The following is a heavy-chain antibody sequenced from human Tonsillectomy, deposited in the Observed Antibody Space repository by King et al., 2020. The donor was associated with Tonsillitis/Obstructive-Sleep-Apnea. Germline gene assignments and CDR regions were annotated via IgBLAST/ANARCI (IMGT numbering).Heavy chain of an antibody. CDR2: ISYSGST. Sequence: QLQESGPRLVKPSETLSLTCTVSGGSISYYYWSWIRQPPGKGLEWIGYISYSGSTNYNPSLKSRVTISVDTSQRQFSLKLSSVTAADTAVYYCARDGREFDFWSGSLPHDAFDIWGQGTMVTVSS. CDR1: GGSISYYY. V-gene: IGHV4-59*01. CDR3: ARDGREFDFWSGSLPHDAFDI. J-gene: IGHJ3*02. D-gene: IGHD3-3*01.